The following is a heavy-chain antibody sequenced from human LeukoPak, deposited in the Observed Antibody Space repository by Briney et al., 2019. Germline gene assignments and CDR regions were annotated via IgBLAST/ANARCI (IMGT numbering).Heavy chain of an antibody. D-gene: IGHD1-7*01. V-gene: IGHV1-2*04. Sequence: ASVKVSCNASGYTFSDYYIHWVRQAPGQGLEWMGWINPDSGDTNYEQKFQDWVTMTRDTSVNTVYMELSSLKSDDTAVYYCARDLILEGITGTSFDYWGQGTLVTVSS. CDR1: GYTFSDYY. J-gene: IGHJ4*02. CDR3: ARDLILEGITGTSFDY. CDR2: INPDSGDT.